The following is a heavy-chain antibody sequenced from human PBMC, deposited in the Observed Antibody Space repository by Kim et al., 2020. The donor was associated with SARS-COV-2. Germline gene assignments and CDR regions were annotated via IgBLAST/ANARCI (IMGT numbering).Heavy chain of an antibody. Sequence: DAKKVQGRVTMTTETSQRTAYMELRSLTSEDTAVYYCARDLGASHSGSDYWGRGTLVTVSS. J-gene: IGHJ4*01. D-gene: IGHD1-26*01. CDR3: ARDLGASHSGSDY. V-gene: IGHV1-18*01.